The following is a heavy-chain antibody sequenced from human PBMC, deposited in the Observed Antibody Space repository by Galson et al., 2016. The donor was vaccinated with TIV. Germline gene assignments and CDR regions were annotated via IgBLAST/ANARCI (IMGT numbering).Heavy chain of an antibody. CDR2: IRTSNGNP. Sequence: SVKVSCKASGYSFTAYPIHWVRQVPGHSPEWMGWIRTSNGNPKYSQNFQGRFTITRDASATTAYMDLSSLRSEDTAVYYCARERGGGGYFDFWGQGTLVTVSS. V-gene: IGHV1-3*04. CDR3: ARERGGGGYFDF. CDR1: GYSFTAYP. J-gene: IGHJ4*02. D-gene: IGHD3-16*01.